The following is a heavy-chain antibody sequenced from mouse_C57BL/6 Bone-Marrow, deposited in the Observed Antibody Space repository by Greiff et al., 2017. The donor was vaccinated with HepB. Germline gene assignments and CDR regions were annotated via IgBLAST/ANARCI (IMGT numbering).Heavy chain of an antibody. V-gene: IGHV5-6*01. CDR3: ARHGGGGVVATKDYAMDY. J-gene: IGHJ4*01. CDR1: GFTFSSYG. D-gene: IGHD1-1*01. Sequence: EVNLVESGGDLVKPGGSLKLSCAASGFTFSSYGMSWVRQTPDKRLEWVATISSGGSYTYYPDSVKGRFTISRDNAKNTLYLQMSSLKSEDTAMYYCARHGGGGVVATKDYAMDYWGQGTSVTVSS. CDR2: ISSGGSYT.